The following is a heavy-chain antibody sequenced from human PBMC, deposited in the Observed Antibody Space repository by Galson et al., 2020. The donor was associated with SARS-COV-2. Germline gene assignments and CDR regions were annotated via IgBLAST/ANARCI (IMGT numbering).Heavy chain of an antibody. D-gene: IGHD3-22*01. J-gene: IGHJ5*02. CDR2: FDPEDGET. V-gene: IGHV1-24*01. CDR3: AATPPYYYDSSGYYRGGWFDP. CDR1: GYTLTELS. Sequence: ASVKVSCKVSGYTLTELSMHWVRQAPGKGLEWMGGFDPEDGETIYAQKFQGRGTMTEDTSTDTAYMELSSLRSEDTAVYYCAATPPYYYDSSGYYRGGWFDPWGQGTLVTVSS.